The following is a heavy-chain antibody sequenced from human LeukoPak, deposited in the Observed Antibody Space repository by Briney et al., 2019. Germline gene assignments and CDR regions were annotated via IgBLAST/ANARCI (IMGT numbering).Heavy chain of an antibody. J-gene: IGHJ6*03. CDR1: GFTFSTYN. CDR3: ARDPYSGNYGAYYYYYMDV. CDR2: ITSGSSYI. V-gene: IGHV3-21*01. Sequence: GGSLRLSCAASGFTFSTYNMNWVRQAPGQRLEWVSSITSGSSYIYYADSVKGRFTISRDDAKSSLYLQMDSLRAEDTAVYYCARDPYSGNYGAYYYYYMDVWGKGTTVTISS. D-gene: IGHD1-26*01.